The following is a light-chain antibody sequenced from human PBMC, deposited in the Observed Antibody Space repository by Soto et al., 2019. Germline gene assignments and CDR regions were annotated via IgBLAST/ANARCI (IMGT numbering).Light chain of an antibody. V-gene: IGLV3-1*01. CDR3: QAWDSSTVV. J-gene: IGLJ2*01. Sequence: SYELTQPPSVSVSPGQTASITCSGDKLGDKYVHWYQHKPGQSPTLVIYQDNKRPSGIPERFSGSNSGNTATLTISGTQAMDEADYYCQAWDSSTVVFGGGTKVTVL. CDR2: QDN. CDR1: KLGDKY.